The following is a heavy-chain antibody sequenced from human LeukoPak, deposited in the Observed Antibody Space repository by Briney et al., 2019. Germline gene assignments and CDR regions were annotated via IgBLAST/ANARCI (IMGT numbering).Heavy chain of an antibody. Sequence: SGTLSLTCAVSGGSISSTNWWNWVRQPPGKGLEWIGEIYHSESPNYNPSLKSRVTISVDTSKNQFSLKLSSVTAADTAVYYCASRLGRGYSYGILGYWGQGTLVTVSS. CDR3: ASRLGRGYSYGILGY. CDR2: IYHSESP. D-gene: IGHD5-18*01. CDR1: GGSISSTNW. V-gene: IGHV4-4*02. J-gene: IGHJ4*02.